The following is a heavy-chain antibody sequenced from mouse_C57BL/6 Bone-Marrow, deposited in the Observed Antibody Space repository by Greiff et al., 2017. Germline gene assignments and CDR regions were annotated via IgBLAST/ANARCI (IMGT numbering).Heavy chain of an antibody. Sequence: VQLQQSGAELARPGASVKLSCKASGYTFTSYGISWVKQRTGQGLEWIGEIYPRSGNTYYNEKFKGKATLTADKSSSPAYMELRSLTSEDSAVYFCASPGIYYYGSSPAYWGQGTLVTVSA. V-gene: IGHV1-81*01. CDR3: ASPGIYYYGSSPAY. CDR2: IYPRSGNT. J-gene: IGHJ3*01. CDR1: GYTFTSYG. D-gene: IGHD1-1*01.